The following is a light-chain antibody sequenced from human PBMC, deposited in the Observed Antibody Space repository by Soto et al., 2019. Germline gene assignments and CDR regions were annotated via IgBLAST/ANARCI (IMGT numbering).Light chain of an antibody. J-gene: IGKJ2*01. CDR1: PSISSW. Sequence: DIHMTQSPSTLSASVGDRVTITCRASPSISSWLAWYQQKPGKAPKLLIYKASSLEVGVPSRFSGSGSGTEFTLTISSLQPDDFASYYCQQYNSYGYTFGQGTKLEIK. CDR2: KAS. CDR3: QQYNSYGYT. V-gene: IGKV1-5*03.